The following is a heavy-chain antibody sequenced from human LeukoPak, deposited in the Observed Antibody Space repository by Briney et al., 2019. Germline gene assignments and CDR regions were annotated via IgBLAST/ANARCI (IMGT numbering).Heavy chain of an antibody. D-gene: IGHD3-10*01. J-gene: IGHJ5*02. CDR3: ARGTVKVRGGSNWFDP. Sequence: ASVKVSCKASGYTFTSYDINWVRQATGQGLEWMGWMNPNSGNTGYAQKFQGRATMTRNTSISTAYMELSSLRSEDTAVYHCARGTVKVRGGSNWFDPWGQGTLVTVSS. V-gene: IGHV1-8*01. CDR2: MNPNSGNT. CDR1: GYTFTSYD.